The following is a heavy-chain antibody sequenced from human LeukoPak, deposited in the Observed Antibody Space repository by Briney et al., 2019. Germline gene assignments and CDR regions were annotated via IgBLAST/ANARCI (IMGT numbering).Heavy chain of an antibody. J-gene: IGHJ6*04. CDR2: INPNSGGT. Sequence: ASVKVSCKASGYTFTGYYMHWVRQAPGQGLEWMGWINPNSGGTNYAQKFQGWVTMTRDTSISTAYMELSRLRSDDTAVYYCARYGFGELSSDGMDVWGKGTTVTVSS. CDR3: ARYGFGELSSDGMDV. V-gene: IGHV1-2*04. D-gene: IGHD3-10*01. CDR1: GYTFTGYY.